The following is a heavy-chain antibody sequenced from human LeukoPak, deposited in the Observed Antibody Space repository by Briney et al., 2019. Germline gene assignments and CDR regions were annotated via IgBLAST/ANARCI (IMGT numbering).Heavy chain of an antibody. D-gene: IGHD3-22*01. V-gene: IGHV3-30-3*01. CDR3: ARGAMYYYDSSGYFDY. CDR2: ISYDGSNK. CDR1: GFTFSSYA. J-gene: IGHJ4*02. Sequence: QPGRSLRLSCAASGFTFSSYAMHWVRRAPGKGLEWVAVISYDGSNKYYADSVKGRFTISRDNSKNTLYLQMNSLRAEDTAVYYCARGAMYYYDSSGYFDYWGQGTLVTVSS.